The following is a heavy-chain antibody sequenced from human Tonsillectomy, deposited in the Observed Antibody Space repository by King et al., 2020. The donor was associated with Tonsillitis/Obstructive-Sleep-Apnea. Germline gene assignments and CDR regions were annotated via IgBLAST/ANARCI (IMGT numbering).Heavy chain of an antibody. J-gene: IGHJ3*02. D-gene: IGHD1-1*01. Sequence: VQLQESGPGLVKPSGTLSLTCAVSGGSISSNNWWSWVRQPPGTGLEWIGEIYHSGSTNYNPSLKSRVTISVDKSKNQLSLKLSSVTAAGTAVYYCARDPPLDRDAFDIWGQGTMVTVSS. CDR3: ARDPPLDRDAFDI. CDR1: GGSISSNNW. CDR2: IYHSGST. V-gene: IGHV4-4*02.